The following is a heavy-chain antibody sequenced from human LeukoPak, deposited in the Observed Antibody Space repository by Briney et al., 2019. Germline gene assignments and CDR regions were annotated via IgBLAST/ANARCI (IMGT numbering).Heavy chain of an antibody. V-gene: IGHV3-74*01. D-gene: IGHD6-13*01. Sequence: PGGSLRLSCAASGSYLMHWVRQAPGKGLVWVSHINSDGSWTSYADSVKGRFTISKDNAKNTVYLQMNNPRAEDTAVYYCAKERSGIPAAANYWGQGTLVTVSS. J-gene: IGHJ4*02. CDR2: INSDGSWT. CDR3: AKERSGIPAAANY. CDR1: GSYL.